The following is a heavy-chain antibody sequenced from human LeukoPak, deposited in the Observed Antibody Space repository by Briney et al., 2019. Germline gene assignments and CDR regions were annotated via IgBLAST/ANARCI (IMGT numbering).Heavy chain of an antibody. CDR3: ARVIAGYYFDY. D-gene: IGHD2-21*01. V-gene: IGHV3-64*01. Sequence: GGSLRLSCAASGFTFDDYAMHWVRQAPGKGLEWVSGISWNSGSTYYANSVKGRFTISRDNSKNTLYLQMGSPRAEDMAVYYCARVIAGYYFDYWGQGTLVTVSS. CDR1: GFTFDDYA. J-gene: IGHJ4*02. CDR2: ISWNSGST.